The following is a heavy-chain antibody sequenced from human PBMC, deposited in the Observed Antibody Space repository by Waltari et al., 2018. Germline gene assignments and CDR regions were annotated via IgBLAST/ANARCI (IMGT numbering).Heavy chain of an antibody. CDR1: GVISSSHY. D-gene: IGHD2-21*01. Sequence: EVQLEEYGGSLIQLGGCMRRSWAASGVISSSHYMNWVRQAPGKGLDCVSVIYNVGTTYSSDSVKGRFSISRDNSKNTLYLQMNSLRAEDTAVYYCARDHSMYFWGQGILVTVSS. J-gene: IGHJ4*02. CDR3: ARDHSMYF. CDR2: IYNVGTT. V-gene: IGHV3-53*01.